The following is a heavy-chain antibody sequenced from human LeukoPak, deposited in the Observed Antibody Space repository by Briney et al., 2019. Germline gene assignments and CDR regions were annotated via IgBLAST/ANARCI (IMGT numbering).Heavy chain of an antibody. J-gene: IGHJ6*02. D-gene: IGHD4-17*01. CDR2: MNPNSGNT. CDR1: GYTFTSYD. Sequence: GASVKVSCKASGYTFTSYDINWVRQATGQGLEWMGWMNPNSGNTGYAQKFQGRVTMTRNTSISTAYMELSSLRSEDTAVYYCARAKTTVTNFHYYYGMDVWGQGTTVTVSS. V-gene: IGHV1-8*01. CDR3: ARAKTTVTNFHYYYGMDV.